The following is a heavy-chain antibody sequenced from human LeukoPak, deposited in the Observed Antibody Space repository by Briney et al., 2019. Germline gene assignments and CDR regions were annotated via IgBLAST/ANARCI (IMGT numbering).Heavy chain of an antibody. CDR3: ARDSVLGDSSGYYGEAFDY. V-gene: IGHV1-8*03. CDR1: GYTFTRYD. D-gene: IGHD3-22*01. Sequence: GASVKVSCKASGYTFTRYDINWVRQATGQGLEWMGWINLKSGNTGHAQKFQGRVTITRDTSISTVYMELSSLRSEDTAVYYCARDSVLGDSSGYYGEAFDYWGQGTLVTVSS. J-gene: IGHJ4*02. CDR2: INLKSGNT.